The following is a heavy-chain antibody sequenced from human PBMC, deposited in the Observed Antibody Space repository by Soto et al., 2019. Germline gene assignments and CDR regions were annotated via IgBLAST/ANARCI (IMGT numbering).Heavy chain of an antibody. J-gene: IGHJ6*03. V-gene: IGHV1-46*03. Sequence: ASVKVSCKASGYTFTSYYMHWVRQAPGQGLEWMGIINPSGGSTSYAQKFQGRVTMTRDTSTSTVYMELSSLRSEDTAVYYCARGMVQGIFGVVPTHYYYYMDVWGKGTTVTVS. CDR2: INPSGGST. D-gene: IGHD3-3*02. CDR1: GYTFTSYY. CDR3: ARGMVQGIFGVVPTHYYYYMDV.